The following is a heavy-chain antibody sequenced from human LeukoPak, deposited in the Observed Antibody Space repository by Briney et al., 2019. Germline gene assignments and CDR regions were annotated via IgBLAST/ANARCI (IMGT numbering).Heavy chain of an antibody. D-gene: IGHD3-3*01. Sequence: GGSLTLSCAASGFTFSSYAMSWVRQPPGKGLEWVSAISGSGGSTYYADSVKGRFTISRDNSKNTLYLQMNSLRAEDTAVYYCAKDTRYDFWSGYVPGYYYGMDVWGQGTTVTVSS. CDR3: AKDTRYDFWSGYVPGYYYGMDV. CDR2: ISGSGGST. J-gene: IGHJ6*02. CDR1: GFTFSSYA. V-gene: IGHV3-23*01.